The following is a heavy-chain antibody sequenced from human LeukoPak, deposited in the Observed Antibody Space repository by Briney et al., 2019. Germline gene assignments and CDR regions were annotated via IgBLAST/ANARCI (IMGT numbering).Heavy chain of an antibody. J-gene: IGHJ4*02. D-gene: IGHD3-22*01. CDR1: GGSISSSGLY. V-gene: IGHV4-39*01. Sequence: PSETLSLTCTVSGGSISSSGLYWGWIRQPPGKGLEWIGSIYYSGSTYYNPSLKSRVTITVDTSKNQFSLKLSSVTAADTAVYYCARQGGYYYNRSGYDYWGQGTLITVSS. CDR2: IYYSGST. CDR3: ARQGGYYYNRSGYDY.